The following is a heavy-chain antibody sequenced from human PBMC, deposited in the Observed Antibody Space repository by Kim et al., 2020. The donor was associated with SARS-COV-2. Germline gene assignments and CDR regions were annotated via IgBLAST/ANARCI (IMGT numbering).Heavy chain of an antibody. CDR1: GGSISNFY. Sequence: SETLSLTCTLSGGSISNFYWSWVRQPPGKGLQWIGNIYYTGATDYATSLKSRVTTSVDTSNNRFSFIAKSVTAADTAVYYCARRRYVEYAFDVWGQGTTVTVSS. D-gene: IGHD3-10*02. J-gene: IGHJ3*01. CDR3: ARRRYVEYAFDV. V-gene: IGHV4-59*08. CDR2: IYYTGAT.